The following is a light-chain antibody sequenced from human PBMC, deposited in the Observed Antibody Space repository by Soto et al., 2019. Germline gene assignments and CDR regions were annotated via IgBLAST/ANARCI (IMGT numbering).Light chain of an antibody. Sequence: IQMTQSPSSLSASVGDRVTISCRASQGIRSDLAWYHQKPGKVPKLLIYGASKLESGVPSRFSGSGFGTDFTLTISSLQPEDFATYYCLQDYNFPWAFGQGTKVEIK. CDR1: QGIRSD. V-gene: IGKV1-6*01. J-gene: IGKJ1*01. CDR3: LQDYNFPWA. CDR2: GAS.